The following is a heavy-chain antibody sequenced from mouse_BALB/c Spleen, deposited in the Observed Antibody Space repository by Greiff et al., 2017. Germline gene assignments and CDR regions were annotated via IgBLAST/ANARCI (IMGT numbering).Heavy chain of an antibody. J-gene: IGHJ3*01. Sequence: EVQRVESGAELVRSGASVKLSCTASGFNIKDYYMHWVKQRPEQGLEWIGWIDPENGDTEYAPKFQGKATMTADTSSNTAYLQLSSLTSEDTAVYYCNAITTVDAYWGQGTLVTVSA. CDR1: GFNIKDYY. CDR3: NAITTVDAY. CDR2: IDPENGDT. D-gene: IGHD1-1*01. V-gene: IGHV14-4*02.